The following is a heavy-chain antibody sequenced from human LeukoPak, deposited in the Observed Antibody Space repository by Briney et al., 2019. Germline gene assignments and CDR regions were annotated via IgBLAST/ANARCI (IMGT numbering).Heavy chain of an antibody. D-gene: IGHD3-22*01. CDR2: ITWNRDNI. Sequence: GGSLRLSCTVSGFTFDDYAMHWVRHTPGKGLEWVAGITWNRDNIGYGDSVKGRFTISRDNVKNVLYLQMNSLRPEDTAFYYCAKDLSSAITSALVLDVWGQGTTV. CDR1: GFTFDDYA. CDR3: AKDLSSAITSALVLDV. V-gene: IGHV3-9*01. J-gene: IGHJ6*02.